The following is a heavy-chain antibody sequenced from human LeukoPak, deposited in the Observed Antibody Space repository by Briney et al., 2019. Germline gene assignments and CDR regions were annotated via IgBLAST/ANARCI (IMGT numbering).Heavy chain of an antibody. D-gene: IGHD3-10*01. V-gene: IGHV1-69*05. CDR2: IIPIFGTA. CDR1: GGTFTSYA. Sequence: SVKVSCKASGGTFTSYAISWVRQAPGQGLEWMGRIIPIFGTANYAQKFQGRVTITTDESTSTAYMELSSLRSEDTAVYYCASYGSGSYFDYWGQGTLVIVSS. J-gene: IGHJ4*02. CDR3: ASYGSGSYFDY.